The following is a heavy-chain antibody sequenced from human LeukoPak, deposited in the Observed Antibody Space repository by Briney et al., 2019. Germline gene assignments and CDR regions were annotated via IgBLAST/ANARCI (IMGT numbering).Heavy chain of an antibody. J-gene: IGHJ4*02. D-gene: IGHD3-22*01. Sequence: PGGSLRLSCAASGFTFSNAWMSWVRQAPGKGWSGLGGIKRKTDGGTTDYAASVKGRLTISRDDSKSIVYLQMNSLKTEDTAVYYCTREGHSRGYAGGYYFDYWGQGTLVTVSS. CDR2: IKRKTDGGTT. CDR1: GFTFSNAW. V-gene: IGHV3-15*01. CDR3: TREGHSRGYAGGYYFDY.